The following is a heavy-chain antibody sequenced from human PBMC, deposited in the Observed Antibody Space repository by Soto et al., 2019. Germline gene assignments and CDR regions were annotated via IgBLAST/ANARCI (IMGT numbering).Heavy chain of an antibody. CDR1: GVSINAGGYS. V-gene: IGHV4-30-2*06. CDR3: ARGDYNDYSDF. D-gene: IGHD4-4*01. Sequence: QVQLQESGPGLVKPSQTLSLTCAVSGVSINAGGYSWNWIRQSPGKALEWMGHIYQSGSTYYKPSLKGRITISLGICYNDFSLEVTSVTPADTAVYFCARGDYNDYSDFWGQGALVTVSS. J-gene: IGHJ4*02. CDR2: IYQSGST.